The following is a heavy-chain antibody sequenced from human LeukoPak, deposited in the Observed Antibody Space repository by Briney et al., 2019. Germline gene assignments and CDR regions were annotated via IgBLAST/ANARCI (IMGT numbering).Heavy chain of an antibody. CDR2: INPNSGGT. J-gene: IGHJ5*02. V-gene: IGHV1-2*02. D-gene: IGHD2-15*01. Sequence: ASVKVSCKASGYTFTGYYMHWVRQAPGQGLEWMGWINPNSGGTNYAQKLQGRVTMTTDTSTSTAYMELRSLRSDDTAVYYCARYCSGGSCYSPWFDPWGQGTLVTVSS. CDR1: GYTFTGYY. CDR3: ARYCSGGSCYSPWFDP.